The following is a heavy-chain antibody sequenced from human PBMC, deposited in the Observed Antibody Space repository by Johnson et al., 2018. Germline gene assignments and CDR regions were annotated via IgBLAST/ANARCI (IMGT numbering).Heavy chain of an antibody. CDR3: ARDEGDYGDDSFDI. J-gene: IGHJ3*02. Sequence: VQLVESGAEVKKPGSSVKVSCKASGDTFSRYSISWLRQAPGQGLEWMGRIIPTLGVANYAQKFQGRVTITADKSTSTAYRELSSLRSEDTAVYYCARDEGDYGDDSFDIWGQGTMVTVSS. D-gene: IGHD4-17*01. V-gene: IGHV1-69*09. CDR2: IIPTLGVA. CDR1: GDTFSRYS.